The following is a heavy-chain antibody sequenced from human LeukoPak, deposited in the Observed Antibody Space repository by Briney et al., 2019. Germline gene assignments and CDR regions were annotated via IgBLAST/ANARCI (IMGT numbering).Heavy chain of an antibody. Sequence: SSETLSLTCAVYGGSFSGYYWSWIRQPPGKGLEWIGEINHSGSTNYNPSLKSRVTISVDTSKNQFSLKLSSVTAADTAVYYCARRRWFDPWGQGTLVTVSS. CDR2: INHSGST. J-gene: IGHJ5*02. CDR3: ARRRWFDP. V-gene: IGHV4-34*01. CDR1: GGSFSGYY.